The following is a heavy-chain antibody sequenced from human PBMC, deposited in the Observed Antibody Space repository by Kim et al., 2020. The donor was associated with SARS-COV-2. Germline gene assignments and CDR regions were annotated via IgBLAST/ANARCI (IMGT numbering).Heavy chain of an antibody. V-gene: IGHV3-23*01. J-gene: IGHJ6*02. Sequence: VKGRFTIARDNSKNTLYLQMDSLRGDDTAIYFCAKDKAAGTVSYFYGMDVWGHGTTVTVSS. D-gene: IGHD6-13*01. CDR3: AKDKAAGTVSYFYGMDV.